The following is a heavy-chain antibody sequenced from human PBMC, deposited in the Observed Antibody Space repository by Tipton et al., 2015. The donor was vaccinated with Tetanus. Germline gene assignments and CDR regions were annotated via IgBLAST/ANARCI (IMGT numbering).Heavy chain of an antibody. Sequence: TLSLTCTVSGGSIRSSSYYWGWIRQPPGKGLEWIGTIYSGGSTYYNPSLESRVTISVDTSKNQFSLKLSSVTAADTAVYYCARILRNGRGDPFDYWGQGALVTVSS. D-gene: IGHD3-10*02. CDR2: IYSGGST. CDR1: GGSIRSSSYY. CDR3: ARILRNGRGDPFDY. V-gene: IGHV4-39*01. J-gene: IGHJ4*02.